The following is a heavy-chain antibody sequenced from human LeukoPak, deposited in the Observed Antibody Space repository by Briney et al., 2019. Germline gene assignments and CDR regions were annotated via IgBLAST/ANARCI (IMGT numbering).Heavy chain of an antibody. J-gene: IGHJ4*02. D-gene: IGHD3-22*01. CDR3: AKDPSYFYDSSGYRDY. CDR1: GFTFSSYA. CDR2: ISSSGGST. Sequence: GGSLRLSCAASGFTFSSYAMSWVRQAPGKGLEWVSAISSSGGSTYYADSVKGRFTISRDNSKNTLYLQMNSLRAEDTAVYYCAKDPSYFYDSSGYRDYWGQGTLVTVSS. V-gene: IGHV3-23*01.